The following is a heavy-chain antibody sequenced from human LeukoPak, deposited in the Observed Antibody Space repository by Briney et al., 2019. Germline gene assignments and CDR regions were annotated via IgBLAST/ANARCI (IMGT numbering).Heavy chain of an antibody. V-gene: IGHV3-23*01. D-gene: IGHD1-14*01. CDR3: AKDAEGPLDY. CDR1: GFTFSSYG. CDR2: LSDGGRST. J-gene: IGHJ4*02. Sequence: GGSLRLSCAASGFTFSSYGMSWVRQAPGKGLEWVSALSDGGRSTYYADSVKGRFTISRDNSKNTLYLQMNSLRGEDTAVYYCAKDAEGPLDYWGQGTLVTVSS.